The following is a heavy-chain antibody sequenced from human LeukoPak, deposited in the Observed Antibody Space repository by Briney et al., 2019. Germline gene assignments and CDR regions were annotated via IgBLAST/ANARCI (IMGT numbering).Heavy chain of an antibody. CDR3: ARARAVAGPFDY. V-gene: IGHV3-23*01. CDR1: GFTFSSYA. Sequence: GGSLRLSCAASGFTFSSYAMSWVRQAPGKGLEWVSATSGSGGATYYADSVKGRFTISRDNSKNTLYLQMNSLRAEDTAIYYCARARAVAGPFDYWGQETLVTVSS. CDR2: TSGSGGAT. D-gene: IGHD6-19*01. J-gene: IGHJ4*02.